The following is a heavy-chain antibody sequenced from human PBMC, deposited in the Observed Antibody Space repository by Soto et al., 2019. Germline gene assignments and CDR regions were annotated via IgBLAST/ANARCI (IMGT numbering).Heavy chain of an antibody. CDR3: VRDSHGDY. V-gene: IGHV3-74*01. J-gene: IGHJ4*02. Sequence: EVQLVESGGGLVQPGGSLRLSCAGSGFTFSNYWMHWGRQAPGKGLEWVSRIDHDGPTDYADSVRGRLTISRDNAENTLYLQMTSLRPEDTAVYYCVRDSHGDYWGQGTLVTVSS. CDR1: GFTFSNYW. CDR2: IDHDGPT.